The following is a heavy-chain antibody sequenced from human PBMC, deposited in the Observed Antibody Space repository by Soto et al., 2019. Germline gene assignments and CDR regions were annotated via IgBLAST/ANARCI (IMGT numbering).Heavy chain of an antibody. V-gene: IGHV4-4*07. Sequence: PSETLSLTCTVSGGSISSYYWSWIRQPAGKGLEWIGRIYTSGSTNYNPSLKSRVAMSVDTSKNQFSLKLSSVTAADTAVYYCAREIYSSSWYGWFDPWGQGTLVTVSS. CDR2: IYTSGST. CDR3: AREIYSSSWYGWFDP. J-gene: IGHJ5*02. D-gene: IGHD6-13*01. CDR1: GGSISSYY.